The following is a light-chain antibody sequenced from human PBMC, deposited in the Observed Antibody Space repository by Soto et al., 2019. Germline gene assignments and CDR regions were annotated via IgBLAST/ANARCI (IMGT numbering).Light chain of an antibody. CDR1: QSVSSN. V-gene: IGKV3-15*01. J-gene: IGKJ5*01. CDR2: GES. Sequence: DIVLPQSPATLSVSPGDRATLSSTASQSVSSNLAWYQQETGKAPRILIYGESTRATGIPDRLSGSGSGTELNLTISSLQSEDFAVYYCQKYNNWPITCGQGTRLEIK. CDR3: QKYNNWPIT.